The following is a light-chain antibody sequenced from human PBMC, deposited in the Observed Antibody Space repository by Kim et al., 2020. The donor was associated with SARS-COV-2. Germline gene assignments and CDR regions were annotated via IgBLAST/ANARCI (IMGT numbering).Light chain of an antibody. CDR3: NSRDSSGNHVV. CDR2: GKN. V-gene: IGLV3-19*01. Sequence: LVPTVRTTCQGDSLRSYYASWYQQKPGQAPVLVIYGKNNRPSGIPDRFSGSSSGNTASLTITGAQAEDEADYYCNSRDSSGNHVVFGGGTQLTVL. J-gene: IGLJ2*01. CDR1: SLRSYY.